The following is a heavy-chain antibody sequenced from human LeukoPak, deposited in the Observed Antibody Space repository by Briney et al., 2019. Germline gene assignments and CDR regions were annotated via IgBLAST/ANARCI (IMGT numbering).Heavy chain of an antibody. CDR2: IYYSGST. D-gene: IGHD3-10*01. J-gene: IGHJ4*02. CDR1: GGSISSSSYY. CDR3: ASLGSGSYSIDY. Sequence: SETLSLTCTVSGGSISSSSYYWGWIRQPPGKGLEWIGSIYYSGSTYYNPSLKSRVTISVDTSKNQFSLKLSSVTAADTAVYYCASLGSGSYSIDYWGQGTLVTVSS. V-gene: IGHV4-39*07.